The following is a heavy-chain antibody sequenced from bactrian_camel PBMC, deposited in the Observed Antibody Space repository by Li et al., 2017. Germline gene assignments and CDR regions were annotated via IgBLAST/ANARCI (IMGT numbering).Heavy chain of an antibody. CDR3: AAEHPSYGGACLTEGVRGVGEYMN. J-gene: IGHJ4*01. D-gene: IGHD6*01. CDR1: GFSTSVYC. CDR2: IEPDGTP. Sequence: HVQLVESGGGSVQAGGSLSLSCAASGFSTSVYCMGWFRQAPGEEREGVATIEPDGTPRYADSVEGRFTISQDTAKKQVYLHMNNLEPEDTAMYYCAAEHPSYGGACLTEGVRGVGEYMNWGQGTQVTVS. V-gene: IGHV3S53*01.